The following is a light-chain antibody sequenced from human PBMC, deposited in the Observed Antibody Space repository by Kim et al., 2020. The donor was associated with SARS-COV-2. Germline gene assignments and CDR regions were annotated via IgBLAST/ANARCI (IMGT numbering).Light chain of an antibody. CDR2: AGF. CDR3: QQYHTSPT. J-gene: IGKJ1*01. Sequence: FAPGETATPSCRGSQGPPRWPVGWYQQKPGQAPRVLNLAGFGKATCIPDRFSGSGSGTDFSLTITRLQAEDSAVYYCQQYHTSPTFGQGTKVDIK. CDR1: QGPPRWP. V-gene: IGKV3-20*01.